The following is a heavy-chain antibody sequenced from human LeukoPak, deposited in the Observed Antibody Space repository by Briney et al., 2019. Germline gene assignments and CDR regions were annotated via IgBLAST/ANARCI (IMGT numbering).Heavy chain of an antibody. CDR2: IIPILGIA. Sequence: SVKVSCKASGGTFSSYAISWLRQAPGQGLEWMGRIIPILGIANYAQKFQGRVTITADKSTSTAYMELSSLRSEDTAVYYCARDHLPYGGNYYYFDYWGQGTLVTVSS. CDR1: GGTFSSYA. D-gene: IGHD4-23*01. J-gene: IGHJ4*02. V-gene: IGHV1-69*04. CDR3: ARDHLPYGGNYYYFDY.